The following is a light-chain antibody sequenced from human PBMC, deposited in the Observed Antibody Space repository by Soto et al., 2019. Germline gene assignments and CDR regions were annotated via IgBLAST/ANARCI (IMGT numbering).Light chain of an antibody. CDR2: VNSDGSH. Sequence: QSVLTQSPSASASLGASVKLTCTLSSDHSTYAIAWHQQQPEKGPRYLMKVNSDGSHNKGDGIPDRFSGSSSGAERYLTISSLQSEDETDYYCQTWGTGIVVFGGGTKLTVL. V-gene: IGLV4-69*01. CDR3: QTWGTGIVV. J-gene: IGLJ2*01. CDR1: SDHSTYA.